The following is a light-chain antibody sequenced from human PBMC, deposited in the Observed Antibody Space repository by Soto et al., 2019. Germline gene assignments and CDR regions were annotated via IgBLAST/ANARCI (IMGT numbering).Light chain of an antibody. CDR3: QQYHNWTPHYT. J-gene: IGKJ2*01. CDR2: GAS. V-gene: IGKV3-15*01. CDR1: QTISSN. Sequence: EIVMTPSPAPLSVSPGERATLSCRASQTISSNLAWYKQEPGQYPRLLIHGASTRATGVPASFSGSGYGTDFTLTISSLQSEDFAVYYCQQYHNWTPHYTFGQGTKLQIK.